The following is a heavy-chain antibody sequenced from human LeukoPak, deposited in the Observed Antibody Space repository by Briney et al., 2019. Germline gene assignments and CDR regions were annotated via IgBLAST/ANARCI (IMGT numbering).Heavy chain of an antibody. D-gene: IGHD3-10*01. J-gene: IGHJ4*02. V-gene: IGHV3-23*01. CDR1: GFTFSSYA. Sequence: GGSLRLSCAASGFTFSSYAMSWVRQAPEKGLEWVSAISGSGGSTYYADSVKGRFTISRDNSKNTLYLQMNSLRPEDTAVYYCAKVEAMYYYGSGTPYSSYWGQGTLVTVSS. CDR3: AKVEAMYYYGSGTPYSSY. CDR2: ISGSGGST.